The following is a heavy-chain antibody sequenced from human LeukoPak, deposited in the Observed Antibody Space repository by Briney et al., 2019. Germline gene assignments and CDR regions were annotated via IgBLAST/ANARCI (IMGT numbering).Heavy chain of an antibody. CDR3: ALLWFGELLPDY. CDR2: ISGSGGST. V-gene: IGHV3-23*01. Sequence: AGGSLRLSCAASGFTFSSYAMSWVRHAPGKGLEWVSAISGSGGSTYYADSVKGRFTISRDNSKNTLYLQMNSLRAEDTAVYYCALLWFGELLPDYWGQGTLVTVSS. CDR1: GFTFSSYA. J-gene: IGHJ4*02. D-gene: IGHD3-10*01.